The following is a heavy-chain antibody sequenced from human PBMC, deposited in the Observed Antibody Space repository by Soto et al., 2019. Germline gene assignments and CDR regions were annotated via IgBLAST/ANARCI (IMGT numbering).Heavy chain of an antibody. CDR3: ARGSSWQQLVPHWSWFDP. Sequence: QVQLQESGPGLVKPSGTLSLTCAVSGGYISSSNWWSWVRQPPGKGLEWIGEIYHSGSTNYNPSLKSRVTKSVDKSKNQFSLKLSAVTAADTAVYYWARGSSWQQLVPHWSWFDPWGQGTLVTVSS. D-gene: IGHD6-13*01. CDR1: GGYISSSNW. J-gene: IGHJ5*02. CDR2: IYHSGST. V-gene: IGHV4-4*02.